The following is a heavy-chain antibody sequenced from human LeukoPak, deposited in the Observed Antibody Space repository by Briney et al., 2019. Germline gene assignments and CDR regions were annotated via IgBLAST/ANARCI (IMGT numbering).Heavy chain of an antibody. D-gene: IGHD3-22*01. Sequence: GRSLRLSCAASGFTFSSYGMHWVRQAPGKGLEWVAVIWYDGSNKYYADSVKGRFTISRDNSKNTLYLQMNSLRAEDTAVYYCAKGGLLADSSGYYYLFDYWGQGTLVTVSS. J-gene: IGHJ4*02. CDR1: GFTFSSYG. CDR2: IWYDGSNK. CDR3: AKGGLLADSSGYYYLFDY. V-gene: IGHV3-33*06.